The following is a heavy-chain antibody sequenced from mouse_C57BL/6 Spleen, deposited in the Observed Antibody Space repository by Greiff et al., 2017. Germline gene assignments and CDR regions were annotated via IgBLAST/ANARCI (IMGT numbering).Heavy chain of an antibody. Sequence: VQLQESGAELVRPGASVKLSCKASGYTFTDYYINWVKQRPGQGLEWIARIYPGSGNTYYNEKFKGKATLTAEKSSSTAYMQLSSLTSEDSAVYFCASLYYYGSSWYFDVWGTGTTVTVSS. CDR1: GYTFTDYY. D-gene: IGHD1-1*01. CDR2: IYPGSGNT. CDR3: ASLYYYGSSWYFDV. J-gene: IGHJ1*03. V-gene: IGHV1-76*01.